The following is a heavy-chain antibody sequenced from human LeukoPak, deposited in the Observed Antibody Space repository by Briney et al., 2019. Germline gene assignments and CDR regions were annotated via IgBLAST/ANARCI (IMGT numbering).Heavy chain of an antibody. CDR1: GYTFTGYY. Sequence: GSVKVSCKASGYTFTGYYMHWERQAPGQGLEWMGWINPNSGGTNYAQKFQGRVTMTRDTSISTAYMELSRLRSDDAAVYYCAIGFWSGYYFDYWGQGTLVTVSS. CDR3: AIGFWSGYYFDY. J-gene: IGHJ4*02. V-gene: IGHV1-2*02. D-gene: IGHD3-3*01. CDR2: INPNSGGT.